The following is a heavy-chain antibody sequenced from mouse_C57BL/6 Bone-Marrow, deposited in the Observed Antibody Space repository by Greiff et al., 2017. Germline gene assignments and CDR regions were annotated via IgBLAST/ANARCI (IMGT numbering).Heavy chain of an antibody. J-gene: IGHJ1*03. CDR3: ARGGNYSLWYFDV. CDR1: GYAFSSSW. CDR2: IYPGDGDT. Sequence: QVQLKESGPELVKPGASVKISCKASGYAFSSSWMNWVKQRPGKGLEWIGRIYPGDGDTNYNGKFKGKATLTADKSSSTAYMQLSSLTSEDSAVYFCARGGNYSLWYFDVWGTGTTVTVSS. V-gene: IGHV1-82*01. D-gene: IGHD2-1*01.